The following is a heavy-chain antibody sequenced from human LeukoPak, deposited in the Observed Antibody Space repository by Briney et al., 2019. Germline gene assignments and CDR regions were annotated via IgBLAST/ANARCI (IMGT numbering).Heavy chain of an antibody. D-gene: IGHD6-13*01. V-gene: IGHV4-59*01. J-gene: IGHJ4*02. CDR2: IYYSGST. CDR1: GGSISSYY. Sequence: AETLSLTCTVSGGSISSYYWSWIRQPPGKGLEGIVYIYYSGSTNYNPSLKSRVTISVDTSKNQFSLKLSSVTAADTAVYYCAGVGYSSSWYLAGWGQGTLVTVSS. CDR3: AGVGYSSSWYLAG.